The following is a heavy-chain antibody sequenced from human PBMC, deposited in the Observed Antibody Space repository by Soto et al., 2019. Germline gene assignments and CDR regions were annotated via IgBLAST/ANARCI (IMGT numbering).Heavy chain of an antibody. Sequence: EVQLLESGGGLEQPGGSLRLSCAVSGFNFKSYAMSWVRQLPGKGLERVASISGSGGSTYYADSVKGRFTISRDNSQDFLYLQMHSLSADDTAVYYCAKDRCGSTSCYFDHWGQGTLVTVSS. J-gene: IGHJ4*02. CDR3: AKDRCGSTSCYFDH. D-gene: IGHD2-2*01. CDR2: ISGSGGST. V-gene: IGHV3-23*01. CDR1: GFNFKSYA.